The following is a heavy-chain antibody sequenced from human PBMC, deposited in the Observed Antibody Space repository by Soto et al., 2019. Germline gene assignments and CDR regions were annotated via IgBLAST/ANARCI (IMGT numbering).Heavy chain of an antibody. D-gene: IGHD3-16*01. CDR2: INHVGSP. CDR1: GASFSGYY. CDR3: ARGLSGGETFGVIYVY. J-gene: IGHJ4*02. V-gene: IGHV4-34*01. Sequence: QVQLQQWGAGLLKPSETLSLTCGVSGASFSGYYWSWIRQPPGKGLEWIGEINHVGSPKYSPSLKSRVTMSVDTSKSQFSLKVTSVTAADAAVYYCARGLSGGETFGVIYVYWGQGTPVTVSS.